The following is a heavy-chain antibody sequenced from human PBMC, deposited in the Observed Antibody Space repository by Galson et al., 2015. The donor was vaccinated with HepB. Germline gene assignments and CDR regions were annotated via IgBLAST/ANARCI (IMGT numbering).Heavy chain of an antibody. CDR3: ARESGPALESRIAVAGTDYYYGMDV. D-gene: IGHD6-19*01. CDR1: GFTFGDYA. Sequence: SLRLSCAASGFTFGDYAMSWFRQAPGKGLEWVGFIRSKAYGGTTEYAASVKGRFTISRDDSKSIAYLQMNSLRAEDTAVYYCARESGPALESRIAVAGTDYYYGMDVWGQGTTVTVSS. J-gene: IGHJ6*02. CDR2: IRSKAYGGTT. V-gene: IGHV3-49*03.